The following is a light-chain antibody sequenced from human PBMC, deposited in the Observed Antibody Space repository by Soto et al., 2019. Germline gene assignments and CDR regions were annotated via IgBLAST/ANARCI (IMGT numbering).Light chain of an antibody. CDR1: QSISSY. CDR3: QQYYDWPLVT. Sequence: DIQMTQSPSSLSASVGDRVTITCRASQSISSYLNWYQQKPGKAPKLLIYAASSLQSGVPSRFSGSGSGTDFTLTISSLQPEDFATYYCQQYYDWPLVTFGGGTRVEI. J-gene: IGKJ4*01. CDR2: AAS. V-gene: IGKV1-39*01.